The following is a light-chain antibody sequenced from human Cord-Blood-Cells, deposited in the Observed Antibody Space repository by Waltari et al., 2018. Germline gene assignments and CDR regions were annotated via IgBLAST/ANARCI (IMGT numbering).Light chain of an antibody. V-gene: IGKV1-39*01. CDR3: QQSYSTPLT. CDR2: AAS. CDR1: QSISSY. Sequence: DIQMTQSPSSLSASVGDRVTITCRASQSISSYLTWYQQKPGKAPQLLIYAASSLQSRVPSRFSGSGSGTDFTLTISSLQPEDFATYYCQQSYSTPLTFGGGTKVEIK. J-gene: IGKJ4*01.